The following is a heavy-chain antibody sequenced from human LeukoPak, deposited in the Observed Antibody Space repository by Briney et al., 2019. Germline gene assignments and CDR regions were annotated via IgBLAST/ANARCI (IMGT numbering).Heavy chain of an antibody. CDR3: AKDLEWWELVWVFDI. CDR2: IIDSGGST. J-gene: IGHJ3*02. V-gene: IGHV3-23*01. D-gene: IGHD2-21*01. CDR1: GFTVSSYA. Sequence: PGGSLRLSCSASGFTVSSYAMSSVRHAPGKRLEWVSAIIDSGGSTYYADSVKDQFTIYRDNSKNALYLQMNSLSAEGTAVYYCAKDLEWWELVWVFDIGGQGTMVTVFS.